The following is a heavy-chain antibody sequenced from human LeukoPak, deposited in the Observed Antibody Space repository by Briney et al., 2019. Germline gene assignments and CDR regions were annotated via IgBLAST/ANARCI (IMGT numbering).Heavy chain of an antibody. CDR1: GYTFTSYA. CDR3: ARDGYGDYTVDY. Sequence: APVKVSCKASGYTFTSYAMHWVRQAPGQRLEWMGWINAGNGNTKYSQKLQGRVTMTTDTSTSTAYMELRSLRSDDTAVYYCARDGYGDYTVDYWGQGTLVTVSS. J-gene: IGHJ4*02. V-gene: IGHV1-3*01. CDR2: INAGNGNT. D-gene: IGHD4-17*01.